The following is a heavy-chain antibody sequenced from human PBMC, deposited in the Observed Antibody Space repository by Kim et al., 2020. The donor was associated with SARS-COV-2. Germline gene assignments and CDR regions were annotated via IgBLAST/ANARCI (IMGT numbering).Heavy chain of an antibody. CDR1: GFTFNDHG. CDR2: INWNGGTI. D-gene: IGHD3-10*01. V-gene: IGHV3-20*04. CDR3: VREGKGVVWHSYGMDV. J-gene: IGHJ6*02. Sequence: GGSLRLSCAASGFTFNDHGMSWVRQVSGRGLEWVSGINWNGGTIGYADSVKGRFTISRDDGKNSLYLQMNSLRAEDTALYYCVREGKGVVWHSYGMDVWGQGTTVTVSS.